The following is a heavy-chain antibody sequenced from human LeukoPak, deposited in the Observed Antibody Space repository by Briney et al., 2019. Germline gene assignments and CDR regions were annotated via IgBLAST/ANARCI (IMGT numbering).Heavy chain of an antibody. CDR2: IVVGSGNT. V-gene: IGHV1-58*02. CDR3: AAADYYDSSGYYPYAFHI. Sequence: SVKVSCKDSGFTFTRSAMQWVRQARGQRLEWIGWIVVGSGNTNYAQTFQERVTITRDMSTSTAYMELSSLRSEDTAVYYCAAADYYDSSGYYPYAFHIWGQGTMVTVSS. CDR1: GFTFTRSA. D-gene: IGHD3-22*01. J-gene: IGHJ3*02.